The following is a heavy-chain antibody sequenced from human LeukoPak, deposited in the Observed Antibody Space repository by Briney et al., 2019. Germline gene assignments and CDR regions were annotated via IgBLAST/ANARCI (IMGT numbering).Heavy chain of an antibody. D-gene: IGHD4-11*01. V-gene: IGHV1-2*02. CDR1: GYAFNGFY. CDR3: ARWMATVTTPDY. J-gene: IGHJ4*02. CDR2: INPNSGGT. Sequence: ASVKVSCKASGYAFNGFYLHWVRQAPGQGLEWMGWINPNSGGTNYAQKFQGRVTMTRDTSISTAYMELSRLRSDDTAVYYCARWMATVTTPDYWGQGTLVTVSS.